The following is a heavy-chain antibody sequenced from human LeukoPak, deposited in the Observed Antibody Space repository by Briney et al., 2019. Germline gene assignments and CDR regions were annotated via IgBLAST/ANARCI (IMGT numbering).Heavy chain of an antibody. Sequence: GGSLRLSCAASGFTFSSYGMHWVRQAPGKGLEWVAVISYDGSNKYYADSVKGRFTISRDNAKNSLYLQMNSLRAEDTAVYYCVRTSGYSYYYFYFYMDVWGKGTTVTVSS. J-gene: IGHJ6*03. CDR1: GFTFSSYG. CDR2: ISYDGSNK. CDR3: VRTSGYSYYYFYFYMDV. V-gene: IGHV3-30*03. D-gene: IGHD3-22*01.